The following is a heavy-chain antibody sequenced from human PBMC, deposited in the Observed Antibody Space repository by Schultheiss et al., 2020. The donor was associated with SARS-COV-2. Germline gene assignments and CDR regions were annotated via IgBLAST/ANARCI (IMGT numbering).Heavy chain of an antibody. CDR3: ARGALVVASSYYFDY. Sequence: SETLSLTCAVYGGSFSGYYWSWIRQPPGKGLEWIGEITHSGSTNYNPSLKSRVTISVDTSKNQFSLKLSSVTAADTAVYYCARGALVVASSYYFDYWAQGTLVTVSS. CDR2: ITHSGST. J-gene: IGHJ4*02. V-gene: IGHV4-34*01. D-gene: IGHD2-15*01. CDR1: GGSFSGYY.